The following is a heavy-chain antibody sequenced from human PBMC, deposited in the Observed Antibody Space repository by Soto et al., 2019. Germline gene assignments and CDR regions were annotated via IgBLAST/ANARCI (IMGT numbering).Heavy chain of an antibody. CDR3: GRRVVVTAIRADWFDP. CDR2: IIPIFGTA. CDR1: GGTFSSYA. Sequence: SVKVSCKASGGTFSSYAISWVRQAPGQGLEWMGGIIPIFGTANYAQKFQGRVTITADESTSTAYMELSSLRSEDTAVYYCGRRVVVTAIRADWFDPWGQGTLVTVSS. V-gene: IGHV1-69*13. D-gene: IGHD2-21*02. J-gene: IGHJ5*02.